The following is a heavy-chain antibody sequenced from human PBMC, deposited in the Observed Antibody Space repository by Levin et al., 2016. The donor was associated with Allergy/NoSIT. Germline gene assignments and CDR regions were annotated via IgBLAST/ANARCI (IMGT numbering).Heavy chain of an antibody. CDR2: INHSGST. Sequence: WIRQPPGKGLEWIGEINHSGSTNYNPSLKSRVTISVDTSKNQFSLKLSSVTAADTAVYYCARGPQEEWEFGWSMDVWGQGTTVTVSS. CDR3: ARGPQEEWEFGWSMDV. J-gene: IGHJ6*02. D-gene: IGHD1-26*01. V-gene: IGHV4-34*01.